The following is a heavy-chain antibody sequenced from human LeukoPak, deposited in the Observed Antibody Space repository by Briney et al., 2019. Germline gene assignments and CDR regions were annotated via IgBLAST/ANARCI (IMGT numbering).Heavy chain of an antibody. D-gene: IGHD6-6*01. J-gene: IGHJ4*02. Sequence: GGSLRLSCAPSGFTFSSYAMHWVRQAPGKGLEWVATIPYDGSNKDYADSVKGRCTISRDNSKNTLYLQMNSLRAEDTAVYYCATSPGLGYSSSLTGVDYWGQGTLVTVSS. CDR2: IPYDGSNK. V-gene: IGHV3-30*04. CDR3: ATSPGLGYSSSLTGVDY. CDR1: GFTFSSYA.